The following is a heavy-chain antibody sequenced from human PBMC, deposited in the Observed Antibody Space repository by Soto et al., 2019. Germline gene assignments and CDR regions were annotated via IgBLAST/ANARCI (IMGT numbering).Heavy chain of an antibody. J-gene: IGHJ4*02. CDR1: GYTFTDYD. D-gene: IGHD1-26*01. CDR3: ARFVRHQLPTIDY. CDR2: MNPSSGYT. Sequence: QVQLVQSGAEVKKPGASVRVSCKASGYTFTDYDINWVRLATGQGHEWMGWMNPSSGYTGYAQKFQGRVTMTWDTSISTAYMELSSLTSADKAVYYCARFVRHQLPTIDYWGQGALVTVSS. V-gene: IGHV1-8*01.